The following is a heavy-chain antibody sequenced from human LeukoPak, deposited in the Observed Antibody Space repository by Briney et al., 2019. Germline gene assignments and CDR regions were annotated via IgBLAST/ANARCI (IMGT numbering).Heavy chain of an antibody. CDR3: ARASRSNWYDNWFDP. CDR1: GGSISSYY. CDR2: ISNSGST. V-gene: IGHV4-59*01. D-gene: IGHD6-13*01. Sequence: PSETLSLTCTVSGGSISSYYWSWIRQPPGKGLEWIGYISNSGSTNYNPSLKSRVTTSVDTSKNQFSLKLSSVTAADTAVYYCARASRSNWYDNWFDPWGQGTLVTVSS. J-gene: IGHJ5*02.